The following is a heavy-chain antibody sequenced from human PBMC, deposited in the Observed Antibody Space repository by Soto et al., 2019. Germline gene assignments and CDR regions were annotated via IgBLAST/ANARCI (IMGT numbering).Heavy chain of an antibody. J-gene: IGHJ4*02. Sequence: ASVKVSCKASGYTFTGYYMHWVRQAPGQGLEWMGWINPNSGGTNYAQKFQGRVTMTRDTSISAAYMELSRLRTDDSAVYYCARGWELIHFYFDSWGQGTLVTVSS. CDR2: INPNSGGT. CDR1: GYTFTGYY. D-gene: IGHD1-26*01. V-gene: IGHV1-2*02. CDR3: ARGWELIHFYFDS.